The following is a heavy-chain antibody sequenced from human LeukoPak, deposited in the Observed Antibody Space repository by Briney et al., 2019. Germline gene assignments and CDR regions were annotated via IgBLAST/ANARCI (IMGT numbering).Heavy chain of an antibody. D-gene: IGHD3-3*01. CDR1: GYTFTSYD. CDR2: MNPNSGNT. J-gene: IGHJ4*02. CDR3: ARAPIGYYDFWSGYYRSFDY. Sequence: ASVKVSRKASGYTFTSYDINWVRQATGQGLEWMGWMNPNSGNTGYAQKFQGRVTMTRNTSISTAYMELSSLRSEDTAVYYCARAPIGYYDFWSGYYRSFDYWGQGTLVTVSS. V-gene: IGHV1-8*01.